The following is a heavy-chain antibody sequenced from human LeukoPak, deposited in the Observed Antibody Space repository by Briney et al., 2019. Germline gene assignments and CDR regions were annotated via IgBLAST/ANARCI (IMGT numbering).Heavy chain of an antibody. CDR1: GGSISSYY. V-gene: IGHV4-59*01. J-gene: IGHJ3*02. Sequence: AETLSLTCTVSGGSISSYYWSWIRQPPGKGRGWIGYIYYSGSTNYNPSLKSRVTISVDTSKNQFSLKLSSVTAADTAVYYCARRIAAAGTGAFDIWGQGTMVTVSS. CDR3: ARRIAAAGTGAFDI. CDR2: IYYSGST. D-gene: IGHD6-13*01.